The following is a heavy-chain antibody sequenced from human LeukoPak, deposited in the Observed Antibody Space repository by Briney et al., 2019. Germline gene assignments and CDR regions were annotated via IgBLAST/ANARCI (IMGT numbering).Heavy chain of an antibody. CDR2: ISGSGGST. J-gene: IGHJ4*02. CDR1: GFTFSSYA. Sequence: GGSLRLSCAASGFTFSSYAMSWVRQAPGKGMEWVSAISGSGGSTYYADSVKGRFTISRDNSKNTLYLQMNSLRAEDTAVYYCAKAPDFSSGYSLDYWGQGTLVTVSS. V-gene: IGHV3-23*01. CDR3: AKAPDFSSGYSLDY. D-gene: IGHD3-3*01.